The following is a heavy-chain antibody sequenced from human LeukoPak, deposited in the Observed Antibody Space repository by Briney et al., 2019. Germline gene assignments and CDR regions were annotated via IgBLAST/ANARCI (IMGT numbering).Heavy chain of an antibody. J-gene: IGHJ4*02. V-gene: IGHV1-18*01. CDR1: GYTFTSYG. Sequence: ASVKVSCKASGYTFTSYGISWVRQAPGQGLEWMGWISAYNGNTNYAQKFQGRVTITADESTSTAYMELSSLRSEDTAVYYCAREGSIAARSFDYWGQGTLVSVSS. CDR3: AREGSIAARSFDY. CDR2: ISAYNGNT. D-gene: IGHD6-6*01.